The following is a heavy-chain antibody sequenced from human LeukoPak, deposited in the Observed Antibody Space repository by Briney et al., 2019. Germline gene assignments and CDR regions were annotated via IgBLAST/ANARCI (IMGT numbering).Heavy chain of an antibody. D-gene: IGHD2-15*01. CDR1: GFSLSTSGMC. J-gene: IGHJ3*02. CDR2: IDWDDDK. V-gene: IGHV2-70*01. Sequence: SGPTLVNPTQTLTLTCTFSGFSLSTSGMCVSWIRQPPGKALEWLALIDWDDDKYYSTSLKTRLTISKDTSKNQVVFTMTNMDPVDTATYYCALVPNCYSYAFDIWGQGTMVTVSS. CDR3: ALVPNCYSYAFDI.